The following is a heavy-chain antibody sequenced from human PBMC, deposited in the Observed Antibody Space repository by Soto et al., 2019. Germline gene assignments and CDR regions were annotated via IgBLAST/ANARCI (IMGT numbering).Heavy chain of an antibody. CDR1: GGSFSGYY. D-gene: IGHD2-21*02. CDR2: INHSGST. V-gene: IGHV4-34*01. Sequence: PSETLSLTCAVYGGSFSGYYWSWIRQPPGKGLEWIGEINHSGSTNYNPSLKSRVTISVDTSKNQFSLKLSSVTAADTAVYYCAIAYCGGDCYSGYFQHWGQGTLVTVS. J-gene: IGHJ1*01. CDR3: AIAYCGGDCYSGYFQH.